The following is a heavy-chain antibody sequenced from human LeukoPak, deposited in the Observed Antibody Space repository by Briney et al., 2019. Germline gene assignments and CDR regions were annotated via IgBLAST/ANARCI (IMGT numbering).Heavy chain of an antibody. V-gene: IGHV4-39*07. Sequence: SETLSLTCTVSGGSISSSSYYWGWIRQPPGKGLEWIGSIYYSGSTYYNPSLKSRVTISVDTSKNQFSLKLSSVTAADTAVYYCAREGAYSNGIFDYWAREPWSPSPQ. J-gene: IGHJ4*02. CDR2: IYYSGST. CDR3: AREGAYSNGIFDY. CDR1: GGSISSSSYY. D-gene: IGHD4-11*01.